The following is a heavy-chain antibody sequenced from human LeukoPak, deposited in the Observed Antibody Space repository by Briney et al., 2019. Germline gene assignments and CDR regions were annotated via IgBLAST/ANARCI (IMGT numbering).Heavy chain of an antibody. V-gene: IGHV3-66*01. Sequence: GGSLTLSCAASGFTFSTYSMSWVRQAPGKGLEWVSVIYSGGSTYYADSVKGRFTISRDNSKNTLYLQMNSLRAEDTAVYYCARDSPMEAGLFDYWGQGTLVTVSS. CDR1: GFTFSTYS. CDR2: IYSGGST. D-gene: IGHD6-19*01. J-gene: IGHJ4*02. CDR3: ARDSPMEAGLFDY.